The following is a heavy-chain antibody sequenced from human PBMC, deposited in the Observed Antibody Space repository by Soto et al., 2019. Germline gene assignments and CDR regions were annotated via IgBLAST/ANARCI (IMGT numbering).Heavy chain of an antibody. CDR3: ARAFDYSSGYYGDWFDP. CDR1: GFTFSSYV. CDR2: IRYDGSNK. Sequence: QVQLVESGGGVVQPGRSLRLSCAASGFTFSSYVMHWVRQAPGKGLEWVAVIRYDGSNKYYADSVKGRFTISRDNSMNTLSLQMNSLRVEDTAVYYCARAFDYSSGYYGDWFDPWGQGTLVTVSS. V-gene: IGHV3-33*01. D-gene: IGHD3-22*01. J-gene: IGHJ5*02.